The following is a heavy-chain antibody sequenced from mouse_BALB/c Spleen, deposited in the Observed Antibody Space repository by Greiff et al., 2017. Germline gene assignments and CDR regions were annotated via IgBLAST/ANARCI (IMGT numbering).Heavy chain of an antibody. CDR2: ISSGGSYT. Sequence: DVQLQESGGDLVKPGGSLKLSCAASGFTFSSYGMSWVRQTPDKRLEWVATISSGGSYTYYPDSVKGRFTISRDNAKNTLYLQMSSLKSEDTAMYYCARRRTGGFAYWGQGTLVTVSA. CDR3: ARRRTGGFAY. V-gene: IGHV5-6*01. J-gene: IGHJ3*01. D-gene: IGHD4-1*01. CDR1: GFTFSSYG.